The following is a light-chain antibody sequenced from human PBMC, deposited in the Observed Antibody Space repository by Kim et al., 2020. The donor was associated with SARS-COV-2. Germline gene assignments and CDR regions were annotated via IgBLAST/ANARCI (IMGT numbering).Light chain of an antibody. CDR2: AAS. V-gene: IGKV1-12*01. CDR3: QQASSLPLT. CDR1: QDISSW. Sequence: DIQMTQSPSSVSASVGDRVTITCRASQDISSWLVWYQQKPGSAPKLLIYAASSLQTGVPSRFSGSGSGTDFTLTISRLQPEDFAMYYCQQASSLPLTFGGGTKVDIK. J-gene: IGKJ4*01.